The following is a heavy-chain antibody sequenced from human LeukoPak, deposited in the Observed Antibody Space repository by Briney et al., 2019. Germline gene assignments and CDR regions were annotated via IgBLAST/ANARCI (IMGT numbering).Heavy chain of an antibody. CDR2: ISASGDAT. D-gene: IGHD5-12*01. Sequence: LSGGSLRLSCAASGFTFSAHSMTWVRQAPGKGLEWVSGISASGDATFYADSVKGRFTISRDNSKNTVDLQMNSLRAEDTAVCYCTKWSGYGDSWGQGTLVTVSS. CDR3: TKWSGYGDS. V-gene: IGHV3-23*01. J-gene: IGHJ4*02. CDR1: GFTFSAHS.